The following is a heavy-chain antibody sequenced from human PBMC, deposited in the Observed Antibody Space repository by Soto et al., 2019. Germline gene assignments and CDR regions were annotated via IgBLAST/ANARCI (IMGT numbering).Heavy chain of an antibody. CDR3: ARIPVDTAMVRNYYYYYGMDV. V-gene: IGHV2-70*01. J-gene: IGHJ6*02. D-gene: IGHD5-18*01. CDR1: GFSLSTSGMC. CDR2: IDWDDDK. Sequence: SGPTGEPTQTLTLTCTFSGFSLSTSGMCVSWIRQPPGKALEWLALIDWDDDKYYSTSLKTRLTISKDTSKNQVVLTMTNMDPVDTATYYCARIPVDTAMVRNYYYYYGMDVWGQGTTVTVSS.